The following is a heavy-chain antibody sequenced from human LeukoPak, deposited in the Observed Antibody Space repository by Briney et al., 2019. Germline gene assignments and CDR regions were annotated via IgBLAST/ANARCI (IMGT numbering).Heavy chain of an antibody. CDR3: ARSDEVGTSNY. D-gene: IGHD1-26*01. CDR1: GGSISSYY. V-gene: IGHV4-59*08. Sequence: PSETLSLTCTVSGGSISSYYWSWIRQPPGKGLEWIGYIYYSGSTNYNPSLKSRVTISVDTSKNQFSLKLSSVTAADTAVYYCARSDEVGTSNYWGQGTLVTVSS. J-gene: IGHJ4*02. CDR2: IYYSGST.